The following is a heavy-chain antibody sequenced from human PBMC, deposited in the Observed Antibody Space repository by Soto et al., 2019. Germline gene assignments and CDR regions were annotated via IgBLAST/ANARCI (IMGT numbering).Heavy chain of an antibody. J-gene: IGHJ4*02. CDR3: ARGGGVTATFDY. CDR1: GGSVSSGSYY. V-gene: IGHV4-61*01. CDR2: IYYSGGT. D-gene: IGHD5-18*01. Sequence: PSETLSLTCTVSGGSVSSGSYYWSWIRQPPWKGLEWIGYIYYSGGTNYNPSLKSRVTISVDTSKNQFSLKLSSVTAADTAVYYCARGGGVTATFDYWGQGXLVTVYS.